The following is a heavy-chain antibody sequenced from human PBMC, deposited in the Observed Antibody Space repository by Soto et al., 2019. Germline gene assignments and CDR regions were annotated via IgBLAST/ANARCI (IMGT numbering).Heavy chain of an antibody. D-gene: IGHD1-26*01. J-gene: IGHJ3*01. CDR1: GASISSGDYY. CDR2: IYYSGST. V-gene: IGHV4-30-4*01. CDR3: AREREGRYGRDAFEL. Sequence: QVQLQESGPGLVKPSQTLSLTCTVSGASISSGDYYWSWIRQPPGKGLEWIGYIYYSGSTYYNPSLKPRVTISVDTSKNQFSLNLSSVTAADTAVYYCAREREGRYGRDAFELWGQGTMVTVSS.